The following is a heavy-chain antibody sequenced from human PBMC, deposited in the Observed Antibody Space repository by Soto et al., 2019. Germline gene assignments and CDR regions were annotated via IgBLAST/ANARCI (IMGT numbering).Heavy chain of an antibody. D-gene: IGHD5-12*01. J-gene: IGHJ6*02. V-gene: IGHV3-33*01. CDR1: GFTFNNYG. CDR3: VRASCYSAYDYVYYYGIDF. CDR2: VWYDGRNK. Sequence: QVQLVESGGGVVQPGRSLRLSCAASGFTFNNYGMHWVRQVPGKGLEWVALVWYDGRNKYYVDSVKGRFTISRDNSKNTLYLEMNRLRDEDTAVYYSVRASCYSAYDYVYYYGIDFWGQCTTVTVSS.